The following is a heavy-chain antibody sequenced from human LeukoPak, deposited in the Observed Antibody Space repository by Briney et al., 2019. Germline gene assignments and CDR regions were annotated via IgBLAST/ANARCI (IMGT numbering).Heavy chain of an antibody. CDR2: IYYSGST. D-gene: IGHD4-11*01. V-gene: IGHV4-59*01. CDR1: GGSISSYY. Sequence: SETLSITCTVAGGSISSYYWSWIRQPPGKGRVWIGYIYYSGSTGYNPSLTIRVTISVDTSKYQFALKLQSVTGADTAVYYCAREEVTKYYFDYWGQGTMVTVSS. CDR3: AREEVTKYYFDY. J-gene: IGHJ4*02.